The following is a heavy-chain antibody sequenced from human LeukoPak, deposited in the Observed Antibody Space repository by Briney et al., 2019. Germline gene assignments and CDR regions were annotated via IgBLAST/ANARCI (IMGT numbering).Heavy chain of an antibody. D-gene: IGHD3-10*01. J-gene: IGHJ4*02. V-gene: IGHV1-2*02. CDR1: GYTFTGYY. CDR2: INPNSGGT. CDR3: VPFGELSPPFDY. Sequence: GASVKVSCKASGYTFTGYYMHWVRQAPGQGLEWMGWINPNSGGTNYAQKFQGRVTMTRDTSISTGYMELSRLRSDDTAVYYCVPFGELSPPFDYWGQGTLVTVSS.